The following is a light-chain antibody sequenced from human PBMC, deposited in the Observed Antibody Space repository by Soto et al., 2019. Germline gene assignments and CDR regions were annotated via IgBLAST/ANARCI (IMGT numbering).Light chain of an antibody. J-gene: IGLJ2*01. CDR2: DVS. V-gene: IGLV2-14*01. CDR3: SSYTSSGTVV. CDR1: SSDVGGHNY. Sequence: QPASVSGSPGQSITVSCTGTSSDVGGHNYVSWYQQHPGKAPKLMIYDVSNRPSGVSNRFSGSKSGNTASLTISGLQAEDEADYYCSSYTSSGTVVFGGGTKLTVL.